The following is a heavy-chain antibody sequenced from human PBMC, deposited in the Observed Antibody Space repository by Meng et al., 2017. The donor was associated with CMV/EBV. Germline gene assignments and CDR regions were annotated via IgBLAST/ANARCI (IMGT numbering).Heavy chain of an antibody. CDR3: TMSDYYSRSLH. V-gene: IGHV3-48*04. CDR2: ISSASSTK. J-gene: IGHJ4*02. D-gene: IGHD6-6*01. Sequence: GGSLRLSCAVSGFTFSDYSMNWVRQAPGKGLEWVSYISSASSTKYYGDSVRGRFTISRDNAKNSLYLEMNSLRGDDTAVYYCTMSDYYSRSLHWGQGTLVTVSS. CDR1: GFTFSDYS.